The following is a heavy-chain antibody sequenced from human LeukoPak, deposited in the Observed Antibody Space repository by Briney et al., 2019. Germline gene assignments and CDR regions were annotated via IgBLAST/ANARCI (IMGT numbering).Heavy chain of an antibody. CDR3: ARVRWSVGALDY. D-gene: IGHD4-23*01. CDR1: GYTFPSYA. CDR2: INAGNGNT. Sequence: ASVTVSCKASGYTFPSYAMHWVRQAPGQRLEWMGWINAGNGNTKYSQKFQGRVTITRDTSASTAYMELSSLRSEDTAVYYCARVRWSVGALDYWGQGTLVTVSS. J-gene: IGHJ4*02. V-gene: IGHV1-3*01.